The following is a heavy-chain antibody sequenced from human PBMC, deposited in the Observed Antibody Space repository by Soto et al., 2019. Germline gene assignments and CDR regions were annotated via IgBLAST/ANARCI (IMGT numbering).Heavy chain of an antibody. CDR1: GFTFSTYS. V-gene: IGHV3-30-3*01. J-gene: IGHJ4*02. CDR3: AKEMYSSSYFDY. D-gene: IGHD6-13*01. CDR2: ISYDGATI. Sequence: GGSLRLSCAASGFTFSTYSIHWVRQAPGKGLEWVAVISYDGATIYYLDSVKGRFTISRDNSKNTLYLHMNSLRGEDTAVYYCAKEMYSSSYFDYWGQGTLVTVSS.